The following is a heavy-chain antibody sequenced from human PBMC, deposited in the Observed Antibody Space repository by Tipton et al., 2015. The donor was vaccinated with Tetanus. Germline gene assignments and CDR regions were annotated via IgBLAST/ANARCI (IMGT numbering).Heavy chain of an antibody. D-gene: IGHD3-22*01. CDR1: GFIFSSYT. CDR2: ISSTSSYL. V-gene: IGHV3-21*01. Sequence: GSLRLSCTVSGFIFSSYTMNWVRQAPGKGLEWVSSISSTSSYLYYADSVKGRFTISRDNAKNSLFLQVNSLRAEDTAVYYCASSSRGYYDSSGYYGYFQHWGQGTLVTVS. J-gene: IGHJ1*01. CDR3: ASSSRGYYDSSGYYGYFQH.